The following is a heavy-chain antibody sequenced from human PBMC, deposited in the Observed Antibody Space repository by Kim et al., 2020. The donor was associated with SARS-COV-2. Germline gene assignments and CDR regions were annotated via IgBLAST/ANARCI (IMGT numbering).Heavy chain of an antibody. CDR3: AKDLMFVRENRVYSGYEVDYYYGMDV. Sequence: GGSLRLSCAASGFTFSSYGMHWVRQAPGKGLEWVAVISYDGSNKYYADSVKGRFTISRDNSKNTLYLQMNSLRAEDTAVYYCAKDLMFVRENRVYSGYEVDYYYGMDVWGQGTTVTVSS. D-gene: IGHD5-12*01. V-gene: IGHV3-30*18. CDR2: ISYDGSNK. CDR1: GFTFSSYG. J-gene: IGHJ6*02.